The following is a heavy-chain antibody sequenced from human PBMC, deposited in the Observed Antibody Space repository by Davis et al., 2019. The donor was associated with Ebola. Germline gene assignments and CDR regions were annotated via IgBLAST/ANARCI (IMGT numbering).Heavy chain of an antibody. Sequence: SLKISCEGSGFTFEDHAIHWVRQPPGEGLEWVSGISWNSDSLGYADSVKGRFTISRDNTRNSLYLQMNNVRPEDTAFYYCAKDTGTYYNSAGDWYFDSWGQGTLVTVSS. D-gene: IGHD2-21*02. J-gene: IGHJ4*02. V-gene: IGHV3-9*01. CDR2: ISWNSDSL. CDR3: AKDTGTYYNSAGDWYFDS. CDR1: GFTFEDHA.